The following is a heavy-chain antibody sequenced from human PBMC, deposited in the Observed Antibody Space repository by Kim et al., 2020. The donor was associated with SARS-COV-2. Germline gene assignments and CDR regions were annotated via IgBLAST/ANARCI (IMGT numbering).Heavy chain of an antibody. CDR1: GFTFSDYY. J-gene: IGHJ4*02. CDR3: ARDRRRGYSSWTYYFDD. D-gene: IGHD5-18*01. V-gene: IGHV3-11*05. CDR2: ISSSRSHT. Sequence: GGSLRLSCAASGFTFSDYYMSWIRQAPGKGLEWVSYISSSRSHTNYADSVKGRFTVSRDNTKNSLYLQMNSLRAEETTVYYCARDRRRGYSSWTYYFDDWGQGPLVTVP.